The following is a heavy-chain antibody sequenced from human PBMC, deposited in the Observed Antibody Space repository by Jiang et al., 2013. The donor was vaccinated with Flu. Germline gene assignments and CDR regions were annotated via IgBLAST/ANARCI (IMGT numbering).Heavy chain of an antibody. J-gene: IGHJ4*02. Sequence: VQLLESGGGLVQPGGSLRLSCVASGFTFRSYAMSWVRQAPGKGLEWVSGLNGNGGSTYYADSVKARFTISRDQSKNTLYLQMNSLRAEDTAVYYCAKDRGWKTSSMDYWGQGTLVTVSS. CDR3: AKDRGWKTSSMDY. D-gene: IGHD1-1*01. CDR1: GFTFRSYA. V-gene: IGHV3-23*01. CDR2: LNGNGGST.